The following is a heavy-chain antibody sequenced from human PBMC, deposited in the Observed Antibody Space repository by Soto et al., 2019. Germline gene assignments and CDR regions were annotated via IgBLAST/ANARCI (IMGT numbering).Heavy chain of an antibody. V-gene: IGHV3-74*01. CDR2: INSDGSST. CDR1: GFTFSSYW. J-gene: IGHJ3*02. CDR3: ASNMGSGYDLSNLFSSSEDDAFDI. D-gene: IGHD5-12*01. Sequence: GGSLRLSCAASGFTFSSYWMHWVRQAPGKGLVWVSRINSDGSSTSYADSVKGRFTISRDNAKNTLYLQMNSLRAEDTAVYYCASNMGSGYDLSNLFSSSEDDAFDIWGQGTMVTVSS.